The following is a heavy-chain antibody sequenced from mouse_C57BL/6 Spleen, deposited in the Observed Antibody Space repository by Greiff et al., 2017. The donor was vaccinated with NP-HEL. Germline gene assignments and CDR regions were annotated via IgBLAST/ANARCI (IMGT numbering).Heavy chain of an antibody. CDR2: IDPSDSYT. J-gene: IGHJ3*01. V-gene: IGHV1-59*01. CDR3: ARSGPIYDGPLAY. D-gene: IGHD2-3*01. Sequence: QVQLQQPGAELVRPGTSVKLSCKASGYTFTSYWMHWVKQRPGQGLEWIGVIDPSDSYTNYNQKFKGKATLTVDTSSSTAYMQLSSLTSEDSAVYYCARSGPIYDGPLAYWGQGTLVTVSA. CDR1: GYTFTSYW.